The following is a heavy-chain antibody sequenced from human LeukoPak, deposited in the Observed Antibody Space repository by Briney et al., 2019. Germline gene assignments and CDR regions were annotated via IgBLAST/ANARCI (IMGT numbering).Heavy chain of an antibody. CDR2: IYWNDDK. Sequence: SGPTLVNPTQTLTLTCTFSGFSLSTSGVGVGWIRQPPGKALEWLALIYWNDDKRYSPSLKSRLTITKDTSKNQVVLTMTNMDPVDTATYYCAHMVAGSPSYYYYYMDVWGKGTTVTISS. V-gene: IGHV2-5*01. CDR1: GFSLSTSGVG. J-gene: IGHJ6*03. D-gene: IGHD3-10*01. CDR3: AHMVAGSPSYYYYYMDV.